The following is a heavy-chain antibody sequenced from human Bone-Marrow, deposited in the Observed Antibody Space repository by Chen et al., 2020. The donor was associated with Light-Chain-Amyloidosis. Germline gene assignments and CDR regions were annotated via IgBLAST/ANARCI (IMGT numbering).Heavy chain of an antibody. CDR3: AKDGKEWLPDA. D-gene: IGHD3-3*01. Sequence: EVQLLESGGGLVQPGGSLRLSCAGSGFSFSNCAMSWVRQAPGKGLEWVSAISPSGGRTYYADSVKGRLTISRDNSENTLYLQMNSLGVEDTAVYYCAKDGKEWLPDAWGQGTLVTVSS. CDR1: GFSFSNCA. J-gene: IGHJ5*02. V-gene: IGHV3-23*01. CDR2: ISPSGGRT.